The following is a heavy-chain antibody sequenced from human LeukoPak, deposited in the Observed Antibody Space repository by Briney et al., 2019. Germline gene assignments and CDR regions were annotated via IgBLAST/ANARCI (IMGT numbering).Heavy chain of an antibody. CDR2: IYHSGST. CDR3: ARRGVWGSYRYRYFDY. V-gene: IGHV4-38-2*02. Sequence: PSETLSLTCTVSGYSISSGYYWGWIRQPPGKGLEWIGSIYHSGSTNYNPSLKSRVTISVDTSKNQFSLKLSSVTAADTAVYYCARRGVWGSYRYRYFDYWGQGTLVTVSS. CDR1: GYSISSGYY. J-gene: IGHJ4*02. D-gene: IGHD3-16*02.